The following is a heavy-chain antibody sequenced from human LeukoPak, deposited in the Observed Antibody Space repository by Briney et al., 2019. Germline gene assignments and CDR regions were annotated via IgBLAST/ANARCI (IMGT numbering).Heavy chain of an antibody. CDR3: ARDRVGSSSLYWFDP. Sequence: SVKVSCKSCGGTFSSYAISWVRQAPGQGLEWMGGIIPIFGTANYAQKFQGRVTITTDESTSTAYMELSSLRSEDTAVYYCARDRVGSSSLYWFDPWGQGTLVTVSS. CDR2: IIPIFGTA. CDR1: GGTFSSYA. D-gene: IGHD6-13*01. V-gene: IGHV1-69*05. J-gene: IGHJ5*02.